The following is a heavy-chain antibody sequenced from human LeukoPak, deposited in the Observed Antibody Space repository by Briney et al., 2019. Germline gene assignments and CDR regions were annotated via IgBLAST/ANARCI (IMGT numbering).Heavy chain of an antibody. CDR3: ARGGGYSYGAPRGYFDY. D-gene: IGHD5-18*01. J-gene: IGHJ4*02. V-gene: IGHV3-48*03. CDR2: ISISGSTL. CDR1: GFTFSSSE. Sequence: GGFLRLSCAASGFTFSSSEMNWVRQAPGKGLEWVSYISISGSTLYYADSVKGRFTISRDNAKNSLYLQMNSLRAEDTAVYYCARGGGYSYGAPRGYFDYWGQGILVTVSS.